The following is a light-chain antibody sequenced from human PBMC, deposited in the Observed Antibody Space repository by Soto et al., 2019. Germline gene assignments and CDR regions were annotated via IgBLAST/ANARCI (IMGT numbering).Light chain of an antibody. CDR1: SSDVGSYKF. J-gene: IGLJ2*01. CDR3: CSYAGSSTLV. V-gene: IGLV2-23*01. CDR2: EGS. Sequence: QSVLTQPASVSGSPGQSITISCTGTSSDVGSYKFVSWYQQHPGKAPKLMIYEGSKRPSGVSNRFSGSKSGNTASLTISGIQAEEEADYYCCSYAGSSTLVFGGGTKVTVL.